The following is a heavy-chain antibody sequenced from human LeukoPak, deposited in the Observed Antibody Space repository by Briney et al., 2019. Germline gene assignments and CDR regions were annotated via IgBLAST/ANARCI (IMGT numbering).Heavy chain of an antibody. CDR3: ARVRLLWVGEPGTVDY. CDR2: IYYSGST. J-gene: IGHJ4*02. CDR1: GGSISSGDYY. D-gene: IGHD3-10*01. Sequence: SETLSLTCTVSGGSISSGDYYWSWIRQPPGTGLEWIGYIYYSGSTYYNPSLKSRVTISVDTSKNQFSLKLSSVTAADTAGYYCARVRLLWVGEPGTVDYWGQGTLVTVSS. V-gene: IGHV4-30-4*08.